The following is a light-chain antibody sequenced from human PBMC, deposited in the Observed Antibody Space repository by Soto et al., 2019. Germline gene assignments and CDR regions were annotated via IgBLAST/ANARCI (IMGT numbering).Light chain of an antibody. CDR2: DVS. CDR3: SSPTSSTTRL. Sequence: QSVLTQPASVSGSPGQSITISCTGTSRDVGGYKYVSWYQQHPGKAPKLIIYDVSNRPSGVSHRFSGSKSGDTASLTISGLQAEDEADYYCSSPTSSTTRLFGTGTKVTVL. V-gene: IGLV2-14*01. CDR1: SRDVGGYKY. J-gene: IGLJ1*01.